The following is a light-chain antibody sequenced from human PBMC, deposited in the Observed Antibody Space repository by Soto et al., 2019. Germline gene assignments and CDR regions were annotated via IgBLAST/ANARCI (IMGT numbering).Light chain of an antibody. J-gene: IGLJ1*01. CDR3: SSYAGRNIDYV. Sequence: QSALTQPPSASGSPGQSVTISCTGTSSDVGGYNYVSWYQQHPGKVPKLMIYGVSKRPSGVPDRFSGSKSGNTASLTVSGLQAEDEADYYCSSYAGRNIDYVFGTGTKLTVL. CDR2: GVS. V-gene: IGLV2-8*01. CDR1: SSDVGGYNY.